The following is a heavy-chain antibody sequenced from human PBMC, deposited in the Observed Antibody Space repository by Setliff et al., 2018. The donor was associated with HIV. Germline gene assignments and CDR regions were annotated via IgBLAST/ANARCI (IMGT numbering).Heavy chain of an antibody. Sequence: PSETLSLTCTVSGGSLSSYYWSWIRQPPGKGLEWMGYINTSGTTNYNPTLKSGVTRTVDTTTTQFSLKLSSVTAADTTVDYCARGLSFYDHGGFDYWGQGTLVTVSS. J-gene: IGHJ4*02. D-gene: IGHD3-22*01. CDR1: GGSLSSYY. V-gene: IGHV4-4*09. CDR3: ARGLSFYDHGGFDY. CDR2: INTSGTT.